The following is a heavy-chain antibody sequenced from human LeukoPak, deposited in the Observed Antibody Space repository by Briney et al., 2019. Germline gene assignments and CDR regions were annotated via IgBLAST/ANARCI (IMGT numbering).Heavy chain of an antibody. Sequence: PGGSLRLSCEASGFTFRNYWMIWVRQAPGKGLERVANIKQDGSEKYHVDSVKGRFTISRDNAKNSLYLQMNSLRAEDTAMYYCARAPGDPPNYWGQGTLVTVSS. CDR2: IKQDGSEK. CDR3: ARAPGDPPNY. CDR1: GFTFRNYW. D-gene: IGHD4-17*01. J-gene: IGHJ4*02. V-gene: IGHV3-7*03.